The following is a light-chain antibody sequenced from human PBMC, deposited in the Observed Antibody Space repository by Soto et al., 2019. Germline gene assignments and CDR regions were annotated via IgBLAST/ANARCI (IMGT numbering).Light chain of an antibody. V-gene: IGLV2-11*01. CDR1: DSDIGGYTY. Sequence: QSVLTQPRSVSGSPGQSVTISCTGTDSDIGGYTYVSWYQQYPGKAPKLIIYDVTERPSGVPDRFSGSKSGNTASLTISGLQAEDEADYYCSSYAGGYIFGLFGGGTQLTVL. CDR3: SSYAGGYIFGL. CDR2: DVT. J-gene: IGLJ2*01.